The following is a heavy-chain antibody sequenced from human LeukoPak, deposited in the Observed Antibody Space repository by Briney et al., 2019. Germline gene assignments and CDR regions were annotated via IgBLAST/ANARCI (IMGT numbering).Heavy chain of an antibody. D-gene: IGHD6-13*01. CDR1: GYTFTSYY. Sequence: ASVKVSCKASGYTFTSYYMHWVRQAPGQGLEWMGLINPTGDSTGYAQKFQGRVTMTRDTSISTAYMELSRLRSDDTAVYYCARDWPGIAAAGTNWFDPWGQGTLVTVSS. J-gene: IGHJ5*02. V-gene: IGHV1-46*01. CDR3: ARDWPGIAAAGTNWFDP. CDR2: INPTGDST.